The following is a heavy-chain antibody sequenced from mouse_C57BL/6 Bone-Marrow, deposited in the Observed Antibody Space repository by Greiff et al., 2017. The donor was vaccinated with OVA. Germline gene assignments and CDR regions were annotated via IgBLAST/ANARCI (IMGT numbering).Heavy chain of an antibody. V-gene: IGHV1-64*01. CDR2: IHPNSGST. CDR3: ARPYYYGSSYVGYYFDY. D-gene: IGHD1-1*01. Sequence: VQLQQSGAELVKPGASVKLSCKASGYTFTSYWMHWVKQRPGQGLEWIGMIHPNSGSTNYNEKFKSKATLTVDKSSSTAYMQLSSLTSEDSAVYYCARPYYYGSSYVGYYFDYWGQGTTLTVSS. J-gene: IGHJ2*01. CDR1: GYTFTSYW.